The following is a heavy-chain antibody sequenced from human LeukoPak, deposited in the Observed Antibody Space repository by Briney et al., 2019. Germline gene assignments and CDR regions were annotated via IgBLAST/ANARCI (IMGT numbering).Heavy chain of an antibody. CDR1: GFTFSNYW. CDR3: ARIQLYHGDFDS. Sequence: PGGSLRLPCAASGFTFSNYWMTWVRQAPGKGLEWVASIRDDGSAKYYMDSVKGRFTISRDDAKNSLSLQMRYMRVEDTATYYCARIQLYHGDFDSWGQGTLVTVSS. J-gene: IGHJ4*02. D-gene: IGHD1-1*01. CDR2: IRDDGSAK. V-gene: IGHV3-7*01.